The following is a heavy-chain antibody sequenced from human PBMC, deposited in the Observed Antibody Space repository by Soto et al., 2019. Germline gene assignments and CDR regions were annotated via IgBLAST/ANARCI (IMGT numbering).Heavy chain of an antibody. CDR1: GYSFTSYW. CDR3: ATAAVLGEDHYYYGMDV. Sequence: PGESLKISCKGSGYSFTSYWIGWVRQMPGKGLEWMGIIYPGDSDTRYSPSFQGQVTISADKSISTAYLQWSSLKASDTAMYYCATAAVLGEDHYYYGMDVWGQGTTVTVSS. CDR2: IYPGDSDT. J-gene: IGHJ6*02. D-gene: IGHD6-13*01. V-gene: IGHV5-51*01.